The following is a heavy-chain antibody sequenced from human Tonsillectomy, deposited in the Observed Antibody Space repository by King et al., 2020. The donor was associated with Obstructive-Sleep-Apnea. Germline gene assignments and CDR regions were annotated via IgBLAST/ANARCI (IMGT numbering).Heavy chain of an antibody. J-gene: IGHJ6*02. Sequence: QLVQSGAEVKKPGASVKVSCKSSGYTFTSYDINWVRQATGQGLEWMGWMNTNSGNTGYAQRFQGRVTMTRNTSISTAYMELSSLRSEDTAVYYCARGGESRAFNYYYYGMDVWGQGTTVTVSS. CDR3: ARGGESRAFNYYYYGMDV. D-gene: IGHD3-16*01. CDR1: GYTFTSYD. CDR2: MNTNSGNT. V-gene: IGHV1-8*01.